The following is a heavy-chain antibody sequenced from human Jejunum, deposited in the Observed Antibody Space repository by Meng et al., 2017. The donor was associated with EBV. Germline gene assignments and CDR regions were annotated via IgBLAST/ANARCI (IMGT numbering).Heavy chain of an antibody. Sequence: EVQLGESGGCLVQPGGSLRLSCAASGFTFSSSSMSWVRQAPGKGLEWVSSIGGSGGATYYADSVKGRFTISRDNSKSTLYLQMNSLRAEDTAVYYCAKLTRAWGQGTLVTVSS. J-gene: IGHJ5*02. D-gene: IGHD1/OR15-1a*01. CDR3: AKLTRA. CDR1: GFTFSSSS. V-gene: IGHV3-23*04. CDR2: IGGSGGAT.